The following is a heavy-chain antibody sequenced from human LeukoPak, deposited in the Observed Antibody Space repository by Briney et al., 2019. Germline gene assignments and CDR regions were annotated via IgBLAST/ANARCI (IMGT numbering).Heavy chain of an antibody. CDR1: GYTFTSYD. CDR3: ARGRTFYYGSGSYHMDV. V-gene: IGHV1-2*02. CDR2: INPNSGGT. D-gene: IGHD3-10*01. Sequence: ASVKVSCTASGYTFTSYDINWVRQATGQGLEWMGWINPNSGGTNYAQKFPGRVTMTRDTSISTAYMELSRLRSDDTAVYYCARGRTFYYGSGSYHMDVWGKGTTVTVSS. J-gene: IGHJ6*03.